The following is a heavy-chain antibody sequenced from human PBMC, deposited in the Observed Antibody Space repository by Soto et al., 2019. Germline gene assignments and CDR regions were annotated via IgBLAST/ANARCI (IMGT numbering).Heavy chain of an antibody. CDR2: ISGSGGST. V-gene: IGHV3-23*01. J-gene: IGHJ4*02. CDR1: GFAFSSYA. CDR3: AKDGSLLWFGGSDY. Sequence: GGSLRLSCAASGFAFSSYAMSWVRQAPGKGLEWVSAISGSGGSTYYADSVKGRFTISRDNSKNTLYLQMNSLRAEDTAVYYCAKDGSLLWFGGSDYWGQGTLVTVSS. D-gene: IGHD3-10*01.